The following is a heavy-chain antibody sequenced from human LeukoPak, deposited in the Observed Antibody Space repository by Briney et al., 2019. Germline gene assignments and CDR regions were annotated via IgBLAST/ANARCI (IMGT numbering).Heavy chain of an antibody. V-gene: IGHV1-69*05. D-gene: IGHD3-3*01. J-gene: IGHJ4*02. CDR2: IIPIFGTA. CDR3: ARAHRYYDFWSGYPDY. Sequence: SVKVSCKASGGTFSSYAISWVRQAPGQGLEWMGGIIPIFGTANYAQKFQGRVTITTDESTSTAYMELSSLRSEDTAVYYCARAHRYYDFWSGYPDYGGQGTLVTVSS. CDR1: GGTFSSYA.